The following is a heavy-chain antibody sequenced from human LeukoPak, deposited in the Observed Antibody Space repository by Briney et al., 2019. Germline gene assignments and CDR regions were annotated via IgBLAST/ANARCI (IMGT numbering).Heavy chain of an antibody. J-gene: IGHJ4*02. V-gene: IGHV4-39*01. CDR2: IYYSGST. Sequence: SSETLSLTCTVSGGSISSSSYYRGWIRQPPGKGLEWIGSIYYSGSTYYNPSLKSRVTISVDTSKNQSSLKLSSVTAADTAVYYCASTREYDFWSGYYLEFDYWGQGTLVTVSS. CDR3: ASTREYDFWSGYYLEFDY. CDR1: GGSISSSSYY. D-gene: IGHD3-3*01.